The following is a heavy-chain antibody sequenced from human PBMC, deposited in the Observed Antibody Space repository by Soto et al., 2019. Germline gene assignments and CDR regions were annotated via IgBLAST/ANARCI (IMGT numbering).Heavy chain of an antibody. CDR1: GFTFRTYA. J-gene: IGHJ5*02. CDR2: ISDSGTT. V-gene: IGHV3-23*01. CDR3: AKGGEGSCSRTSCLYFSDS. Sequence: EVQLLDSGGGLVQPGGSLRLFCAASGFTFRTYAMSWVRQAPGKGLEWVSTISDSGTTYYANSVKGRFTISRDNSRNTLDLQMNSLRVEDTAVYYCAKGGEGSCSRTSCLYFSDSWGQGTLVTVSS. D-gene: IGHD2-2*01.